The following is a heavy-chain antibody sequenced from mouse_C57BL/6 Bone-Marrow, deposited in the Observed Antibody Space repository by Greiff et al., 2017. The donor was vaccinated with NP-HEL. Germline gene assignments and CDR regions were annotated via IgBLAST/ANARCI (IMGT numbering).Heavy chain of an antibody. CDR1: GFTFSSYT. D-gene: IGHD1-1*01. J-gene: IGHJ2*01. Sequence: EVQRVESGGGLVKPGGSLKLSCAASGFTFSSYTMSWVRQTPEKRLEWVATISGGGGNTYYPDSVKGRFTISRDNAKNTLYLQMSSLRSEDTALYYCAGSITTVVVRAYYFDYWGQGTTLTVSS. CDR2: ISGGGGNT. CDR3: AGSITTVVVRAYYFDY. V-gene: IGHV5-9*01.